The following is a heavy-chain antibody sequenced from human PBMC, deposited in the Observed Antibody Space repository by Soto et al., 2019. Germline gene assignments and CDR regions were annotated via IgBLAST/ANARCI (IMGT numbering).Heavy chain of an antibody. V-gene: IGHV3-9*01. CDR1: GFTFDDFA. CDR2: ISWNSGNI. J-gene: IGHJ4*02. Sequence: EVHLVESGGGLVQPGRSLRLSCAASGFTFDDFAMHWVRQVPGKGLEWVSSISWNSGNIVYADSVKGRFTISRDSAKNSLYLQMNSLRTEDTALYDCAEGAVTSIFGYFDYWGQGTLVTVSS. D-gene: IGHD3-3*01. CDR3: AEGAVTSIFGYFDY.